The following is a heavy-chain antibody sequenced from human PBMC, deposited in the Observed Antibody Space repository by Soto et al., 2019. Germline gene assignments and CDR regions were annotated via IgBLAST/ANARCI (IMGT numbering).Heavy chain of an antibody. J-gene: IGHJ3*02. V-gene: IGHV3-21*01. CDR1: GFTFSSYS. CDR3: AYAGETPYDAFDI. Sequence: PVGSLRLSCAASGFTFSSYSMNWVRQAPGKGLEWVSSISSSSSYIYYADSAKGRFTISRDNAKNSLYLQMNSLRAEDTAVYYCAYAGETPYDAFDIWGQGTMVTVSS. D-gene: IGHD2-21*01. CDR2: ISSSSSYI.